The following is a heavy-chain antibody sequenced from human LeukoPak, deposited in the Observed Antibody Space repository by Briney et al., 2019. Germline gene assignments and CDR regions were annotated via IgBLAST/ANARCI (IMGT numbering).Heavy chain of an antibody. J-gene: IGHJ4*02. CDR2: IRRGVGST. Sequence: GGSLRLSCAASGFTFSSYWMSWVRQAPGKGLECVSAIRRGVGSTYYADSVKGRFTISRDNSKNTLYLQMNNLRADDTAVYYCAKKGQADDNGKPDWGQGTLVTVSS. CDR1: GFTFSSYW. V-gene: IGHV3-23*01. D-gene: IGHD1-1*01. CDR3: AKKGQADDNGKPD.